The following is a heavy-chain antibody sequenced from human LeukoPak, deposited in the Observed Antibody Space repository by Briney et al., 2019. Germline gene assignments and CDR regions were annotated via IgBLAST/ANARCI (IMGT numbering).Heavy chain of an antibody. Sequence: GRSLRLSCAASGFTFSSYGMHWVRQAPGKGLEWVAVIWYDGSNKYYADSVKGRFTISRDNSKNTLYLQMNSLRAEDTAVYYCAKDRDSSSWYQIGAFDIRGQGTMVTVSS. CDR3: AKDRDSSSWYQIGAFDI. J-gene: IGHJ3*02. D-gene: IGHD6-13*01. CDR1: GFTFSSYG. V-gene: IGHV3-33*06. CDR2: IWYDGSNK.